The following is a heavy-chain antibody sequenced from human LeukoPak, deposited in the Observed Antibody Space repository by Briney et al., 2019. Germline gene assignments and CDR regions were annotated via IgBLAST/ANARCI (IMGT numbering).Heavy chain of an antibody. J-gene: IGHJ6*03. CDR3: ARDVWAAAGTASDYYYYYYMDV. Sequence: PSETLSLTCTVSGGSISSGSYYWRWIRQPAGKGLEWIGRIYTSGSTNYNPSLKSRVTISVDTSKNQFSLKLSSVTAADTAVYYCARDVWAAAGTASDYYYYYYMDVWGKGTTVTVSS. CDR1: GGSISSGSYY. D-gene: IGHD6-13*01. V-gene: IGHV4-61*02. CDR2: IYTSGST.